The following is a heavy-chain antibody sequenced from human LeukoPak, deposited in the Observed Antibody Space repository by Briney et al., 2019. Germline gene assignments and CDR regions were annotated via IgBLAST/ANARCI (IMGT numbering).Heavy chain of an antibody. CDR2: INHSGST. J-gene: IGHJ5*02. CDR1: GGSFSGYY. V-gene: IGHV4-34*01. Sequence: PSETLSFTCAGYGGSFSGYYWSWIRQPPGKGLEWIGEINHSGSTNYNPSLKSRVTISVDTSKNQFSLQRSSVTAADTAVYYCARDGGYCSSTSCYGWFDPWGQGTLVTVSS. CDR3: ARDGGYCSSTSCYGWFDP. D-gene: IGHD2-2*01.